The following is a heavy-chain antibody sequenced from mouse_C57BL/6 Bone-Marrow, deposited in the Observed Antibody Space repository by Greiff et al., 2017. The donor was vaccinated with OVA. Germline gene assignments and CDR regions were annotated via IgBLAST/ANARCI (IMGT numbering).Heavy chain of an antibody. V-gene: IGHV1-81*01. Sequence: QVHVKQSGAELARPGASVKLSCKASGYTFTSYGISWVKQRTGQGLEWIGEIYPRSGNTYYNEKFKGKATLTADKSSSTAYMELRSLTSEDSAVYFCARAGSSYEFAYWGQGTLVTVSA. CDR2: IYPRSGNT. CDR1: GYTFTSYG. CDR3: ARAGSSYEFAY. D-gene: IGHD1-1*01. J-gene: IGHJ3*01.